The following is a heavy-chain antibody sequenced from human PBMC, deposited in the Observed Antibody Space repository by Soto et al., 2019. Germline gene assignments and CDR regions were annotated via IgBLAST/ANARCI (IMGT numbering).Heavy chain of an antibody. D-gene: IGHD2-2*02. CDR1: GYSLNSFW. CDR2: IYPGDSDT. Sequence: GESLKIFCKGSGYSLNSFWIGWVRQMPGKGLEWMGIIYPGDSDTRYRPSFQGQVTISADKSMSTAYLQRSSPKASDTAMYYCPTTRNTAWYIDDWGQGTLVTVSS. CDR3: PTTRNTAWYIDD. V-gene: IGHV5-51*01. J-gene: IGHJ4*02.